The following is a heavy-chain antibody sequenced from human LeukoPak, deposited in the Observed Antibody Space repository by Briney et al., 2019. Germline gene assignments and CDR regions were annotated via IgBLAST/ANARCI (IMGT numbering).Heavy chain of an antibody. CDR3: ARSRFGVVMTYYYYYMDV. V-gene: IGHV6-1*01. D-gene: IGHD3-3*01. Sequence: PSQTPSLTCAISGDSVSSNSAAWNWIRQSPSRGLEWLGRTYYRSKWYNDYAVSVKSRITINPDTSKNQFSLQLNSVTPEDTAVYYCARSRFGVVMTYYYYYMDVWGKGTTVTVSS. CDR2: TYYRSKWYN. J-gene: IGHJ6*03. CDR1: GDSVSSNSAA.